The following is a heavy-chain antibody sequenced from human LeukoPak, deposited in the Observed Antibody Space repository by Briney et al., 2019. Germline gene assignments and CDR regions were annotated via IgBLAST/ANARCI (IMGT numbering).Heavy chain of an antibody. D-gene: IGHD6-6*01. CDR1: GFTFSSYA. V-gene: IGHV3-64D*09. J-gene: IGHJ4*02. Sequence: PGGSLRLSCSASGFTFSSYAMHWVRQAPGKGLEYVSAISSNGGSTYYADSVKGRFTISRDNSKNTLYLQMSRLRAEDTAVYYCVKDREYSSSGHYFDYWGQGTLVIVSS. CDR2: ISSNGGST. CDR3: VKDREYSSSGHYFDY.